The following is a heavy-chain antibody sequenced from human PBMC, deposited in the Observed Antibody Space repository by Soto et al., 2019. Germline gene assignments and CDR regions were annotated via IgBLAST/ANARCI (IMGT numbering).Heavy chain of an antibody. D-gene: IGHD6-19*01. CDR3: AGTRGYSSGWYYFDY. CDR2: IYYSGST. Sequence: SETLSLTCTVSGGSISSSSYYWGWIRQPPGKGLEWIGSIYYSGSTYYNPSLKSRVTISVDTSKNQFSLKLSSVTAADTAVYYCAGTRGYSSGWYYFDYWGQGTLVTVSS. CDR1: GGSISSSSYY. V-gene: IGHV4-39*01. J-gene: IGHJ4*02.